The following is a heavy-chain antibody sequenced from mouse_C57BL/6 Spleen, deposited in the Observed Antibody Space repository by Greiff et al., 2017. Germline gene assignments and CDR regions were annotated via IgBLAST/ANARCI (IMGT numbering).Heavy chain of an antibody. CDR3: TATAQDFAY. CDR2: IDPEHGDY. CDR1: GFNIKDDY. J-gene: IGHJ3*01. Sequence: VQLQQSGAELVRPGASVKLSCTASGFNIKDDYMHWVKQRPEQGLEWIGWIDPEHGDYEYASKFQGKATITADTSSNTAYLQLSSLTSEYTAVYFCTATAQDFAYWGQGTLGTVSS. D-gene: IGHD3-2*02. V-gene: IGHV14-4*01.